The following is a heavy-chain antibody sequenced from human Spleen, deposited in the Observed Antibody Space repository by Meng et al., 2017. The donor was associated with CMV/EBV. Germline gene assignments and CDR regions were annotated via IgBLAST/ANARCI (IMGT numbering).Heavy chain of an antibody. Sequence: GESLKISCAASGFAFRSYAMTWVRQAPGKGLEWVSAIGGSGGSTYYADSVKGRFTISRDNSKNTLYLQMNSLRAEDTAVYYCARATGYSSGWYTYWGQGTLVTVSS. CDR3: ARATGYSSGWYTY. V-gene: IGHV3-23*01. CDR1: GFAFRSYA. D-gene: IGHD6-19*01. CDR2: IGGSGGST. J-gene: IGHJ4*02.